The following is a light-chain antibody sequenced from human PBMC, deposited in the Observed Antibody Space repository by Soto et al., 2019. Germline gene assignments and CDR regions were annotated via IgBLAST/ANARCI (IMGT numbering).Light chain of an antibody. CDR2: GVS. V-gene: IGLV2-14*01. CDR3: NSYAGTSYV. Sequence: LTQPASVSGSPGQSITISCTGTSSDVGRYNYVSWYQQFPGKAPKLIIYGVSNRPSGVSYRFSGSKSGNTASLTISGLQAEDEADYYCNSYAGTSYVFGTGTKVTVL. CDR1: SSDVGRYNY. J-gene: IGLJ1*01.